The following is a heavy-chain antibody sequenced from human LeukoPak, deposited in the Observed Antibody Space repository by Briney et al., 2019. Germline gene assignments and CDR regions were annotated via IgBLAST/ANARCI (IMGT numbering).Heavy chain of an antibody. V-gene: IGHV3-21*01. CDR1: GFTFSSYS. CDR2: ISSSSSYI. Sequence: PGGSLRLSCAASGFTFSSYSMNWVRQAPGKGLEWVSSISSSSSYIYYADSVNGRFTISRDNAKNSLYLQMNSLRAEDTAVYYCARGSSSWFRFDYWGQGTLVTVSS. D-gene: IGHD6-13*01. CDR3: ARGSSSWFRFDY. J-gene: IGHJ4*02.